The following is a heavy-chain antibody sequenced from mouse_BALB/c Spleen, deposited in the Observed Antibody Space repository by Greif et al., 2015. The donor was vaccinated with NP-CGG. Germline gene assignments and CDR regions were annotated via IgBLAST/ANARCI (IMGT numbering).Heavy chain of an antibody. Sequence: QVHVKQSGAELMKPGASVKISCKATGYTFSSYWIEWVKQRPGHGLEWIGEILPGSGSTNYNEKFKGKATFAADTSSNTAYMQLSSLTSEDSAVCYCARRGYYYGDFDVWGAGTTVTVSS. V-gene: IGHV1-9*01. D-gene: IGHD1-1*01. CDR2: ILPGSGST. CDR1: GYTFSSYW. J-gene: IGHJ1*01. CDR3: ARRGYYYGDFDV.